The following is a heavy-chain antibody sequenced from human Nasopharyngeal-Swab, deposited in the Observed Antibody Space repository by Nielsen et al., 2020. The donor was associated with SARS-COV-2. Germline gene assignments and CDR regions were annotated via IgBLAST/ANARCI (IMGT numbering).Heavy chain of an antibody. CDR1: GFTFSSYW. D-gene: IGHD2-21*01. Sequence: GGSLRLSCAASGFTFSSYWMSWVRQAPGKGLEWVANIKQDGSEKYYVDSVKGRFTISRDNAKNSLYLQMNGLRAEDTAVYYCARDLPTYSDWFDPWGQGTLVTVSS. J-gene: IGHJ5*02. CDR2: IKQDGSEK. V-gene: IGHV3-7*01. CDR3: ARDLPTYSDWFDP.